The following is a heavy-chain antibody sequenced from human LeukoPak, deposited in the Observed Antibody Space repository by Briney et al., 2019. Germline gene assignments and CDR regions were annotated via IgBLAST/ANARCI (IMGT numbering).Heavy chain of an antibody. J-gene: IGHJ4*02. CDR3: ARPQNSGAIMSFLIDS. CDR2: ISNDGSNQ. CDR1: GFTLSSYE. D-gene: IGHD4/OR15-4a*01. Sequence: QTGGSLRLSCAASGFTLSSYEMNWVRQAPGKGLEWVAVISNDGSNQIYGDSVKGRFTISRDNSKNTLYLQMNSLRAEDTAVYYCARPQNSGAIMSFLIDSWGQGTLVTVSS. V-gene: IGHV3-30*04.